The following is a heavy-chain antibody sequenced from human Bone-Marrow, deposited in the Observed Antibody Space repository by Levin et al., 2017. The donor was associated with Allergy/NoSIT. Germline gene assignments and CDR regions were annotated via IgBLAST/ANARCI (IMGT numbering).Heavy chain of an antibody. D-gene: IGHD2-2*01. CDR2: IFWDGDK. CDR3: AHSMWYCTSTSCFNNLFYFDS. J-gene: IGHJ4*02. CDR1: GFSLTTTGVA. Sequence: SGPTLVKPTQTLTLTCTFSGFSLTTTGVAVGWIRQPPGKALEWLALIFWDGDKRYSPSLESRLTIARDTSKNQVVLTMTNMDPVDTATYYCAHSMWYCTSTSCFNNLFYFDSWGQGTLVTVSS. V-gene: IGHV2-5*02.